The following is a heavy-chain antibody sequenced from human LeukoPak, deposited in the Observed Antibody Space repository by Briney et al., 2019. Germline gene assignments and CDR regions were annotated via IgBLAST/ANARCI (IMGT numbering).Heavy chain of an antibody. D-gene: IGHD2-2*03. Sequence: SETLSLTCSVSGGSISSYYWSWIRQPAGKGLEFIGRIYSSGITNYNPSLESRVTMSVDTSKNQFSLKLSSVTAADTAVYYCARHGYCSSTSCHWNYYFDYWGQGTLVTVSS. CDR1: GGSISSYY. CDR2: IYSSGIT. CDR3: ARHGYCSSTSCHWNYYFDY. V-gene: IGHV4-4*07. J-gene: IGHJ4*02.